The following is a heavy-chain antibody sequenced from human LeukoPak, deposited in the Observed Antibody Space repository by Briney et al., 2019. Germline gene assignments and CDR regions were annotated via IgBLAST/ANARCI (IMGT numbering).Heavy chain of an antibody. Sequence: SETLSLTCTVSGGSISSYYWSWIRQPPGKGLEWIGYIYYSGSTNYNPSLKSRVTISVDTSKNQFSLKFTSVTAADTAVYYCARSPTKRVPEDYWGQGTLVTVSS. CDR1: GGSISSYY. D-gene: IGHD2-2*01. V-gene: IGHV4-59*12. J-gene: IGHJ4*02. CDR3: ARSPTKRVPEDY. CDR2: IYYSGST.